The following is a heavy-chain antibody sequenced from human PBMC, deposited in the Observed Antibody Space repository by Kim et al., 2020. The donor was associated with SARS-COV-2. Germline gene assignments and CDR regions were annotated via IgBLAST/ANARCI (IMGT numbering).Heavy chain of an antibody. D-gene: IGHD1-7*01. CDR1: GFTFSSYG. V-gene: IGHV3-33*01. Sequence: GGSLRLSCAASGFTFSSYGMHWVRQAPGKGLEWVAVIWYDGSNKYYADSVKGRFTISRDNSKNTLYLQMNSLRAEDTAVYYCARGSELNELCSDYWGQGTLVTVSS. CDR3: ARGSELNELCSDY. CDR2: IWYDGSNK. J-gene: IGHJ4*02.